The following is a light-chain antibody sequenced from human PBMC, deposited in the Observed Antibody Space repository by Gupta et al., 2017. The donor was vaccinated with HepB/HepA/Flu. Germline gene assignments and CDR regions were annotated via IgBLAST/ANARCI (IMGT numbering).Light chain of an antibody. J-gene: IGKJ3*01. CDR1: QSVGTY. Sequence: EIVLTQSPGTLSLSPGERATLSCRASQSVGTYFAWYQQKPGQAPRLLIFDASSRITGIPDRFNGSGSGTDFTLTISRLEPEDFAVYYCQQYGRSLFFGPGTKLHIK. V-gene: IGKV3-20*01. CDR3: QQYGRSLF. CDR2: DAS.